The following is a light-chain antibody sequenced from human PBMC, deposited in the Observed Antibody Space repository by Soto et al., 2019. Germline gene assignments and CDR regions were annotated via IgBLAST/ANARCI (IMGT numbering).Light chain of an antibody. Sequence: QSAMTQPASVSGSPGQSITISCAGTMRDVGAYNLVSWYQQHPGRAPQLSIYEVRNRPSGISFRFSGSKSGNTASLTISGLQAEDEADYYCSSYTSNSSLILGGGTKLTVL. CDR3: SSYTSNSSLI. CDR2: EVR. CDR1: MRDVGAYNL. V-gene: IGLV2-14*01. J-gene: IGLJ2*01.